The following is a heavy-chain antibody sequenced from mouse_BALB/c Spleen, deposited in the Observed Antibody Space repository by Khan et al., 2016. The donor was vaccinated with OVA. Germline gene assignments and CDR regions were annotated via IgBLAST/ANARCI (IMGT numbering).Heavy chain of an antibody. CDR2: IYPGDGYI. J-gene: IGHJ1*01. V-gene: IGHV1-63*02. Sequence: QIRLLQSGAELVRPGTSVKLSCKASGYTFTNYWLGWVKQRPGHGLEWIGDIYPGDGYINFNENFKGRATLTAGTSSSTAFMQISSLTSEDSAVYYCTRSAYWSFDVWGAGTTVTVSS. D-gene: IGHD1-2*01. CDR1: GYTFTNYW. CDR3: TRSAYWSFDV.